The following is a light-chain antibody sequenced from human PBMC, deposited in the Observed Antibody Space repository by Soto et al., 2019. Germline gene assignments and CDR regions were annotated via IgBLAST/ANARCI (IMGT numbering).Light chain of an antibody. V-gene: IGLV2-8*01. CDR1: SGDIGAYNY. CDR3: VSYAGSKLI. CDR2: EVS. J-gene: IGLJ2*01. Sequence: QSALTQPPSASGSPGQSVTISCTGSSGDIGAYNYVSWYQQHPGKAPKLIVYEVSNRPSGVPDRLSGSKSGNTASLTVSGLQAEDKADYYCVSYAGSKLIFGGGTKLTVL.